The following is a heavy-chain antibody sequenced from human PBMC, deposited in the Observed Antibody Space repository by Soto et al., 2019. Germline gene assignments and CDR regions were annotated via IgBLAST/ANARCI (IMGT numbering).Heavy chain of an antibody. CDR3: AKDTGYDRAFDI. Sequence: GGSLRLSCAASGFTFSSYGMHWVRQAPGKGLEWVAVISYDGSNKYYADSVKGRFTISRDNSKNTLYLQMNSLRAEDTAVYYCAKDTGYDRAFDIWGQGTMVTVSS. D-gene: IGHD5-12*01. J-gene: IGHJ3*02. V-gene: IGHV3-30*18. CDR1: GFTFSSYG. CDR2: ISYDGSNK.